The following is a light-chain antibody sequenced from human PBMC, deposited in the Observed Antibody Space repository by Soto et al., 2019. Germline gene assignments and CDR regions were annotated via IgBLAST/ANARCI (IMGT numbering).Light chain of an antibody. CDR2: QAS. J-gene: IGKJ4*01. CDR1: QRISTW. CDR3: QHYNGYPLT. Sequence: DIRMTQSPSTLSASVGDRVTITCRASQRISTWLAWHQQKPGKAPKLLIYQASSLESGVPSRFSGSGSGTEFTLTISSLQPNDSATYYCQHYNGYPLTFGGGTKVEIK. V-gene: IGKV1-5*03.